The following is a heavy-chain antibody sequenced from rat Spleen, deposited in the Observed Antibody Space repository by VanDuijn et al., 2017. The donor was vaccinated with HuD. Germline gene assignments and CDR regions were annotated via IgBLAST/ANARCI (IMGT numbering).Heavy chain of an antibody. CDR3: AVSGYGY. V-gene: IGHV5-58*01. D-gene: IGHD4-3*01. Sequence: EVQLVESGAGLVQPGRSLKLSCVASGFTFSNYWMYWVRQAPGKGLEWVSSISSDGFNTYYPDSVKGRFTISRDNAENTVYLQMNTLRSEDTATYYCAVSGYGYWGQGVMVTVSS. J-gene: IGHJ2*01. CDR2: ISSDGFNT. CDR1: GFTFSNYW.